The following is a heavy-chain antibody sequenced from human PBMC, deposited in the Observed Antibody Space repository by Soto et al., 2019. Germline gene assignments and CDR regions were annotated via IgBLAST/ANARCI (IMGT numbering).Heavy chain of an antibody. CDR1: GGSFSGYY. CDR3: ARRVLTGYHNYGLDV. Sequence: SETLSLTCAVSGGSFSGYYWNWIRQSPGKGLEWIGEINHSGSTHYNPSLKSRISMSADTSKNQFSLKLNSVTAADTSVYYCARRVLTGYHNYGLDVWGQGTTVTVSS. V-gene: IGHV4-34*01. D-gene: IGHD6-25*01. J-gene: IGHJ6*02. CDR2: INHSGST.